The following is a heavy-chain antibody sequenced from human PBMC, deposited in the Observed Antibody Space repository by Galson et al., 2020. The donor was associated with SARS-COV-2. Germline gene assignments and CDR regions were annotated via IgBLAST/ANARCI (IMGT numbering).Heavy chain of an antibody. CDR1: GFTFDDYA. D-gene: IGHD5-18*01. CDR3: GNLLPLDY. J-gene: IGHJ4*02. V-gene: IGHV3-9*01. Sequence: GGSLRLPCAASGFTFDDYAMHWVRQAPGNGLEWVSGISWNSGSIGYADSVKGRFTISRDNAKNSLYLQMNSLRAEDTALYYCGNLLPLDYWGQGTLVTVSS. CDR2: ISWNSGSI.